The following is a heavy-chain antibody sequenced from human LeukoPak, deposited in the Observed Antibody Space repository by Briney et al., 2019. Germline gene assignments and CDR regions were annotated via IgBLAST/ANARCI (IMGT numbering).Heavy chain of an antibody. CDR1: GFTFSDYY. D-gene: IGHD6-19*01. J-gene: IGHJ3*02. CDR3: ARDSSGIAVAGTGADAFDI. CDR2: ISSSGSTI. Sequence: GGSLRLSCAASGFTFSDYYMSWIRQAPGKGLEWVSYISSSGSTIYYADSVKGRFTISRDNAKNSLYLQMNSLRSDDTAVYYCARDSSGIAVAGTGADAFDIWGQGTMVTVSS. V-gene: IGHV3-11*01.